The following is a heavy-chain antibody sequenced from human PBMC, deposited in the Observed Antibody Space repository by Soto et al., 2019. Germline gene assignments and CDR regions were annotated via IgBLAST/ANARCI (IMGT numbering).Heavy chain of an antibody. CDR3: AKDRRAGGNSAFYFDF. CDR2: ISATGGGT. J-gene: IGHJ4*02. CDR1: GFNFSSYA. V-gene: IGHV3-23*01. Sequence: PGGALRLSCAASGFNFSSYAMSWVRHAPGKGLEWVSLISATGGGTYYADSVKGRFTISRDNSHNTLYLQVHSLTAEDTAVYYCAKDRRAGGNSAFYFDFWRQGAPVPVSP. D-gene: IGHD3-16*01.